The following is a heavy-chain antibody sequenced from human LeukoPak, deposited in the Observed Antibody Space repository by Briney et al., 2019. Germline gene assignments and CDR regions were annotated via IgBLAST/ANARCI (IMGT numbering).Heavy chain of an antibody. CDR3: ARAASITGTSAAFDI. J-gene: IGHJ3*02. CDR1: GFTFSSYG. CDR2: INWNGGST. D-gene: IGHD1-7*01. Sequence: GGSLRLSCAASGFTFSSYGMSWVRQAPGKGLEWVSGINWNGGSTGYADSVKGRFTISRDNAKNSLYLQMNSLRAEDTALYYCARAASITGTSAAFDIWGQGTMVTVSS. V-gene: IGHV3-20*04.